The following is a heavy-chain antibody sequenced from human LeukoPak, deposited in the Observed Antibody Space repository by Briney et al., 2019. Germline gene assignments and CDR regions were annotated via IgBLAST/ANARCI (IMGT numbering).Heavy chain of an antibody. V-gene: IGHV1-2*02. J-gene: IGHJ6*03. CDR2: INPNSGGT. CDR1: GSTFNDYY. D-gene: IGHD1-1*01. Sequence: GASVKVSCKASGSTFNDYYMNWVRQAPGQGLEWMGWINPNSGGTNYAQRFQGRVTMTRDTSISTAYMELSRLRSDDTAVYYCARDGTGTLFAFYYYYYMDVWGKGTTVTVSS. CDR3: ARDGTGTLFAFYYYYYMDV.